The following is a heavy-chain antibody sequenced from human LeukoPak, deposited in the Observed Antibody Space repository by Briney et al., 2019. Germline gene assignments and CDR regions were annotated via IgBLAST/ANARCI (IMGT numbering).Heavy chain of an antibody. Sequence: GGSLRLSCAVSGFTFSSYWMTWVRQAPGKGLEWVANLNQYGNDKYYADSVRGRFTISRDNAKNSLYLQMNSLRAEDTAVYYCAREVQLERPYYYYYMDVWGKGTTVTVSS. D-gene: IGHD1-1*01. CDR3: AREVQLERPYYYYYMDV. CDR1: GFTFSSYW. V-gene: IGHV3-7*01. CDR2: LNQYGNDK. J-gene: IGHJ6*03.